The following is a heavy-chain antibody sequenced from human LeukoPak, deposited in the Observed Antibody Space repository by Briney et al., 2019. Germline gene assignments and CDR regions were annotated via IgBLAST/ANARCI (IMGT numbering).Heavy chain of an antibody. D-gene: IGHD3-3*01. Sequence: PSETLSLTCAVSGGSISSYYWSWIRQPPGKGLEWIGFIYYSGSTNYNPSLESRATISVDTSKKQSSLKLRSVTAADTAVYYCARPQRGYYPYDGFDIWGQGTMVTVSS. CDR3: ARPQRGYYPYDGFDI. CDR2: IYYSGST. J-gene: IGHJ3*02. V-gene: IGHV4-59*01. CDR1: GGSISSYY.